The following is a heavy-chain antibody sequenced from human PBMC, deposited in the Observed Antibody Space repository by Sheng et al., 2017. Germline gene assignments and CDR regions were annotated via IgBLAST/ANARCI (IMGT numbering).Heavy chain of an antibody. CDR1: GFTFSNAW. J-gene: IGHJ6*03. Sequence: EVQLVESGGGLVKPGGSLRLSCAASGFTFSNAWMSWVRQAPGKGLEWVGRIKSKTDGGTTDYAAPVKGRFTISRDDSKNTLYLQMNSLKTEDTAVYYCTTGVTSYDFWSGCFSDYYYYMDVWGKGTTVTV. V-gene: IGHV3-15*01. CDR3: TTGVTSYDFWSGCFSDYYYYMDV. D-gene: IGHD3-3*01. CDR2: IKSKTDGGTT.